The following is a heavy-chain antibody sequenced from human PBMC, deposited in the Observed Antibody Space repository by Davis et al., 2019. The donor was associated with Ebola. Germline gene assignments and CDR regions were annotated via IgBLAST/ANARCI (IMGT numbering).Heavy chain of an antibody. CDR3: ARDREYYDFWSGYYSYYYYGMDV. V-gene: IGHV3-21*01. CDR2: INSSSSYI. J-gene: IGHJ6*02. Sequence: GESLKISCAASGFTFSSYSMNWVRQAPGKGLEWVSSINSSSSYIYYADSVKGRFTISRDNAKNSLYLQMNSLRAEDTAVYYCARDREYYDFWSGYYSYYYYGMDVWGQGTTVTVSS. D-gene: IGHD3-3*01. CDR1: GFTFSSYS.